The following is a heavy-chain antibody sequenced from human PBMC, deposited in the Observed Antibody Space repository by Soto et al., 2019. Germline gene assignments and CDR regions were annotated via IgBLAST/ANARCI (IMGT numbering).Heavy chain of an antibody. D-gene: IGHD6-13*01. V-gene: IGHV3-30-3*01. J-gene: IGHJ5*02. CDR3: ARSHSSSWHWFDP. Sequence: PGGSLRLSCAASGLTFSSYPMHWVRQAPGKGPEWVAVISVNGNNIHYGDSVKGRFTISRDNSKNTLYLQMSSLRVEDTAVYYCARSHSSSWHWFDPWGQGTLVTVSS. CDR2: ISVNGNNI. CDR1: GLTFSSYP.